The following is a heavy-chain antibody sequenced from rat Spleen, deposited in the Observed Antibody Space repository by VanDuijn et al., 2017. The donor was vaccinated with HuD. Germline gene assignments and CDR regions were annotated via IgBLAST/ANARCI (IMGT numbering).Heavy chain of an antibody. CDR2: ITSGGSNT. CDR1: GFTFSDYY. D-gene: IGHD1-2*01. V-gene: IGHV5-25*01. CDR3: AKNIYYSSYLYYFDY. Sequence: EVQLVESGGGLVQPGRSLKLSCAASGFTFSDYYMAWVRQAPTKGLEWVATITSGGSNTYYLDSVKGRFTISRDNAKSTLYLQMDSLRSEDTATYYCAKNIYYSSYLYYFDYWGQGVMVTVSS. J-gene: IGHJ2*01.